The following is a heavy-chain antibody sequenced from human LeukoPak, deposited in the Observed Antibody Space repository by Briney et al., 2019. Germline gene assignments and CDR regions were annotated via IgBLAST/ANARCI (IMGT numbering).Heavy chain of an antibody. CDR3: ARDNSIGGRGWWFDP. CDR1: GGTFSSYA. Sequence: ASVKVSCKASGGTFSSYAISWVRQAPGQGLEWMGGIIPIFGRANYAQKFRGRVTITADKSTSTAYMELSSLRSEDTAVYYCARDNSIGGRGWWFDPWGQGTLVTVSS. J-gene: IGHJ5*02. CDR2: IIPIFGRA. V-gene: IGHV1-69*06. D-gene: IGHD4-23*01.